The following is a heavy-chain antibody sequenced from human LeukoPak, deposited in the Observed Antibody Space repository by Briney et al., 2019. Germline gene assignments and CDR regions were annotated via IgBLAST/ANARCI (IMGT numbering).Heavy chain of an antibody. CDR3: ARAARGYLYYFDY. CDR2: IYYTGST. J-gene: IGHJ4*02. D-gene: IGHD3-22*01. CDR1: GGSISSGGYF. V-gene: IGHV4-31*03. Sequence: SQTLSLTCTVSGGSISSGGYFWSWIRQHPGKDLEWIGYIYYTGSTYYNPSLKSRVAMSLDASKNQFSLELGSVTAADTAVYYCARAARGYLYYFDYWGQGTLVTVSS.